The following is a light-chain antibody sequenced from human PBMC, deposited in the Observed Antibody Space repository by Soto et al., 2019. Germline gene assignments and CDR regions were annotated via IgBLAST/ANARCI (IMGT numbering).Light chain of an antibody. Sequence: EIVLTQSPATLSSFPGDRVTLSFRASQYINTRLAWYQHRPGQAPRLLIYQTSIRAAGIPARFSGSGSGTDFTLTISRLEPEDFAVYYCQQYGSSGTFGQGTKVDI. CDR2: QTS. J-gene: IGKJ1*01. CDR3: QQYGSSGT. CDR1: QYINTR. V-gene: IGKV3-20*01.